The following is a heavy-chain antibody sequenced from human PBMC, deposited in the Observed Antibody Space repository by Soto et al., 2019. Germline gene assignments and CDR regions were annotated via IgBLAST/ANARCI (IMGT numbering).Heavy chain of an antibody. D-gene: IGHD6-19*01. CDR1: GSTFSIYA. J-gene: IGHJ4*02. V-gene: IGHV3-23*01. CDR2: IGGSGGTT. Sequence: GSLRLSCAASGSTFSIYAMGWVRQAPGKGLEWVSAIGGSGGTTFYADSVKGRFTISRDNSKNTLYLQMNSLRAEDTAVYYCAKIAEAVAGTVYGYWGQGTLVTVSS. CDR3: AKIAEAVAGTVYGY.